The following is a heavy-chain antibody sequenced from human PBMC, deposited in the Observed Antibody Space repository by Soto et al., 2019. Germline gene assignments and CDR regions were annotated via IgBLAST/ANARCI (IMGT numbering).Heavy chain of an antibody. CDR1: GYTFTSYA. Sequence: ASVKVSCKASGYTFTSYAMHWVRQAPGQRLEWMGLINAGSGNTSYSQKFQGRVTITRDTSTSTAYMGLSSLRSEDTAVYYCARGRYDSSGYYSDWGQGTLVTVS. D-gene: IGHD3-22*01. CDR2: INAGSGNT. J-gene: IGHJ4*02. CDR3: ARGRYDSSGYYSD. V-gene: IGHV1-3*01.